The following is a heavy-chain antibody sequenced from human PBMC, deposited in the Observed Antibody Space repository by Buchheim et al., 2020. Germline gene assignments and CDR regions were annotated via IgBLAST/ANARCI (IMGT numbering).Heavy chain of an antibody. CDR3: ARGRTATVTTFGHRCWVAFDI. D-gene: IGHD4-17*01. V-gene: IGHV4-34*01. CDR1: GGSFSTYY. CDR2: INHSGTT. J-gene: IGHJ3*02. Sequence: QVQLQQWGTGLLKPSETLSLTCAVYGGSFSTYYWNWIRQPPGKGLEWIGEINHSGTTNYNPSLKSRVTISVDTSKHQFSLKLGSVTAADTAVYYCARGRTATVTTFGHRCWVAFDIWGQGT.